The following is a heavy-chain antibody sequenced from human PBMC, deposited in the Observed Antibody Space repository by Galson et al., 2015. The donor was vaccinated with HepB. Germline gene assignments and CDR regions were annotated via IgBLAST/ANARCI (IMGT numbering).Heavy chain of an antibody. V-gene: IGHV3-23*01. CDR3: VIRGSQRSFDY. CDR2: ITDSGGST. Sequence: SPRLSCAASGFTFSTYAMSWVRQAPGKGLEWVSTITDSGGSTSYADSVKGRFTISRDNSKNTLYLQMSGLRAEDTAVYYCVIRGSQRSFDYWGQGTLVTVSS. CDR1: GFTFSTYA. J-gene: IGHJ4*02. D-gene: IGHD1-26*01.